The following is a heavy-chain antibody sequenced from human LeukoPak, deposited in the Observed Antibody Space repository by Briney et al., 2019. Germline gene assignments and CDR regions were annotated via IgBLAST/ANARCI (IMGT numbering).Heavy chain of an antibody. CDR1: GGSISSGSYY. V-gene: IGHV4-61*02. D-gene: IGHD4-11*01. CDR2: IYTSGST. Sequence: PSETLSLTCTVSGGSISSGSYYWSWIRQPAGKGLEWIGRIYTSGSTNYNPSLKSRVTISVDTSKNQFSLKLSSVTAADTAVYYCARVLTRRSDYRDYWGQGTLVTVSS. J-gene: IGHJ4*02. CDR3: ARVLTRRSDYRDY.